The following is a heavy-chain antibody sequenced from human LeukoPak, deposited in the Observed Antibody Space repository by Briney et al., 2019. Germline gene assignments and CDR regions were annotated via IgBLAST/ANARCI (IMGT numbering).Heavy chain of an antibody. D-gene: IGHD5-18*01. CDR1: GYTFTSYG. Sequence: AASVKVSCKASGYTFTSYGISWVRQAPGQGLEWMGGIIPIFGTANYAQKFQGRVTITADESTSTAYTELSSLRSEDTAVYYCARDRGGYSYGRYYYGMDVWGQGTTVTVSS. CDR3: ARDRGGYSYGRYYYGMDV. J-gene: IGHJ6*02. V-gene: IGHV1-69*13. CDR2: IIPIFGTA.